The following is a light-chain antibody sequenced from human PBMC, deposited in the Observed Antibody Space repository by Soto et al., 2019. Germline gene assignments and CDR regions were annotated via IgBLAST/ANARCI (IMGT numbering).Light chain of an antibody. Sequence: SVLTQPPSASGSPGQSVTISCTGTSSDVGGYNYVSWYQQHPGKAPKLMIYEVSKRPSGVPDCFSGSKSGNTASLTVSGLQAEDEADYYCSSYAGSNNLGVFGGGTKLTVL. CDR1: SSDVGGYNY. V-gene: IGLV2-8*01. CDR2: EVS. J-gene: IGLJ2*01. CDR3: SSYAGSNNLGV.